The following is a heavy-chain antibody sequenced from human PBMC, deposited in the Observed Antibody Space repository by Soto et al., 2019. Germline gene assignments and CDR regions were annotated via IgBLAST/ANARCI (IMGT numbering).Heavy chain of an antibody. J-gene: IGHJ4*02. Sequence: GGSLRLSCAASGFTFSSYGMHWVRQAPGKGLEWVAVISYDGSNKYYADSVKGRFTISRDNSKNTLYLQMNSLRAEDTAVYYCANNRTRIAAAGGDFDYWGQGTLVTVCS. V-gene: IGHV3-30*18. CDR1: GFTFSSYG. D-gene: IGHD6-13*01. CDR2: ISYDGSNK. CDR3: ANNRTRIAAAGGDFDY.